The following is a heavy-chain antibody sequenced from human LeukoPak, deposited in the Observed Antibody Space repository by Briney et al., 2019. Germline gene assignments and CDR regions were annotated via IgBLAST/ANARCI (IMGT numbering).Heavy chain of an antibody. V-gene: IGHV3-74*01. CDR1: GFTFSSYW. Sequence: PGGSLRLSRAASGFTFSSYWMHWVRQAPGKGLVWVSRINSDGSSTSYADSVKGRFTISRDNAKNTLYLQMNSLRAEDTAVYYCARDDAFGANDNWGQGTLVTVSS. CDR2: INSDGSST. J-gene: IGHJ4*02. D-gene: IGHD4/OR15-4a*01. CDR3: ARDDAFGANDN.